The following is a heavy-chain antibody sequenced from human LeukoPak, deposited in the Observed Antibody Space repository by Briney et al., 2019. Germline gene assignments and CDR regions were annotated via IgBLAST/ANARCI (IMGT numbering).Heavy chain of an antibody. D-gene: IGHD6-13*01. CDR2: MNPNSGNT. CDR3: ARVLGIAAAGRDRSYAY. CDR1: GYTFTSYD. V-gene: IGHV1-8*01. J-gene: IGHJ4*02. Sequence: SVKVSCKASGYTFTSYDINWVRQATGQGLEWMGWMNPNSGNTGYAQKFQGRVTMTRNTSISTAYMELSSLRSEDTAVYYCARVLGIAAAGRDRSYAYWGQGTLVTVSS.